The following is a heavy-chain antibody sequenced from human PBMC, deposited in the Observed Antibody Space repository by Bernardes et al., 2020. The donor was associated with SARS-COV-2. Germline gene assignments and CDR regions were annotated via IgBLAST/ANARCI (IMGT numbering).Heavy chain of an antibody. Sequence: APAKVSCEASGYTFTSYGISWVRQAPGQGLEWMGWISAYNGNTNYAQKLQGRVTMTTDTSTSTAYMELRSLRSDDTAVYYCARHTYYYDSSGGGDAFDIWGQGTMVTVSS. CDR1: GYTFTSYG. V-gene: IGHV1-18*01. CDR3: ARHTYYYDSSGGGDAFDI. J-gene: IGHJ3*02. D-gene: IGHD3-22*01. CDR2: ISAYNGNT.